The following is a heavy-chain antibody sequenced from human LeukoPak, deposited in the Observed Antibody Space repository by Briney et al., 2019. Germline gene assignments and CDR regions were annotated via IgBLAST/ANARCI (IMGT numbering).Heavy chain of an antibody. D-gene: IGHD6-19*01. V-gene: IGHV3-7*01. CDR3: ARAGYSSGWSNYFYYMDA. J-gene: IGHJ6*03. CDR1: GFTFSSYW. CDR2: IKRDGSEK. Sequence: PGGSLRLSCEASGFTFSSYWMSWVRQAPGKGLEWVANIKRDGSEKYYVDSVKGRFTISRDNAKNSLYLQISSVRAEDTAVYFCARAGYSSGWSNYFYYMDAWGTGTTVTVSS.